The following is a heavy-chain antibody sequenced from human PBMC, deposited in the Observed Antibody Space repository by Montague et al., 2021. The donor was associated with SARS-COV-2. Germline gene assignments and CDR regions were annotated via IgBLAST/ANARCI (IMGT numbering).Heavy chain of an antibody. V-gene: IGHV3-33*01. CDR3: AAQITMIDYAFDI. Sequence: SLRLSCAASGFTFSSYGMHWVRQAPGKGLEWVAVIWYDGSNKYYADSVKGRFTISRDNSKNTLYLQMNSLRAEDTAVYYCAAQITMIDYAFDIWGQGTMVTVFS. J-gene: IGHJ3*02. CDR1: GFTFSSYG. CDR2: IWYDGSNK. D-gene: IGHD3-22*01.